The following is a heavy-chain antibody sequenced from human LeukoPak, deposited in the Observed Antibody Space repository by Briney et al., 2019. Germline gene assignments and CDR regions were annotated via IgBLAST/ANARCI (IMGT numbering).Heavy chain of an antibody. CDR1: GFIFSSYG. CDR2: IWYDGSKS. Sequence: GGSLRLSCAASGFIFSSYGMHWVRQAPGKGLEWVALIWYDGSKSPHADSVKGRFTISRDNSKNTLYLEMNSLRAEDTAVYYCVRGEYYSTGSYAYWGQGTLVTVSS. CDR3: VRGEYYSTGSYAY. J-gene: IGHJ4*02. V-gene: IGHV3-33*01. D-gene: IGHD6-19*01.